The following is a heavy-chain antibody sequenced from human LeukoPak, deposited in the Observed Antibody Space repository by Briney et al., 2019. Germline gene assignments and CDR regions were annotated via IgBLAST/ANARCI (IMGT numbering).Heavy chain of an antibody. J-gene: IGHJ4*02. CDR3: ARERLGELSFDDFDY. Sequence: ASVKVSCKASGGTFSSYAISWVRQAPGQGLEWMGGIIPIFGTANYAQKFQGRVTITTDESTSTAYMELSSLRSEDTAVYYCARERLGELSFDDFDYWGQGTLVTVSS. CDR1: GGTFSSYA. D-gene: IGHD3-16*02. V-gene: IGHV1-69*05. CDR2: IIPIFGTA.